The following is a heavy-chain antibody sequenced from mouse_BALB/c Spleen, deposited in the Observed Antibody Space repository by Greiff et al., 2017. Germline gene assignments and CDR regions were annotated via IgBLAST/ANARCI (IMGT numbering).Heavy chain of an antibody. J-gene: IGHJ4*01. Sequence: QVHVKQSGAELVRPGTSVKVSCKASGYAFTNYLIEWVKQRPGQGLEWIGVINPGSGGTNYNEKFKGKATLTADKSSSTAYMQLSSLTSDDSAVYFCARGGNGNSFYAMDYWGQGTSVTVSS. V-gene: IGHV1-54*01. CDR3: ARGGNGNSFYAMDY. CDR2: INPGSGGT. D-gene: IGHD2-1*01. CDR1: GYAFTNYL.